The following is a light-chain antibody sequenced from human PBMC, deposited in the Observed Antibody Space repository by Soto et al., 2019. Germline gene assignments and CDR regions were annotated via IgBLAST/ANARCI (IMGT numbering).Light chain of an antibody. J-gene: IGKJ1*01. V-gene: IGKV1-5*01. CDR2: DAS. CDR3: QQFIDGWT. Sequence: GARVTITCRASQSINNRLAWYQQMPGKAPNLLIYDASSLESGVPSRFRGSGSETEFTLTISGLQPDDFATYYCQQFIDGWTFGQGTKVDIK. CDR1: QSINNR.